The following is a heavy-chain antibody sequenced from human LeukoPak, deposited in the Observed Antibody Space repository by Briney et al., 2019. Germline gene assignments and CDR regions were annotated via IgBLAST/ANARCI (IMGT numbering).Heavy chain of an antibody. Sequence: GGSLRLSCAASGSTVSSNYMSWVRQAPGKGLEWVSVIYSGGSTYYADSVKGRFTISRDNSKNTLYLQMNSLRAEDTAVYYCAREYYYGSGSYKEYYFDYWGQGTLVTVSS. CDR2: IYSGGST. CDR1: GSTVSSNY. D-gene: IGHD3-10*01. CDR3: AREYYYGSGSYKEYYFDY. V-gene: IGHV3-53*01. J-gene: IGHJ4*02.